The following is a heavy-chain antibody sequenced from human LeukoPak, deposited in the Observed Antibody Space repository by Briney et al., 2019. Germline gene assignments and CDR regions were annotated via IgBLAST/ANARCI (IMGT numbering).Heavy chain of an antibody. D-gene: IGHD6-13*01. J-gene: IGHJ1*01. CDR1: GGSISSSSYY. Sequence: PSKTLSLTCTVSGGSISSSSYYWGWIRQPPGKGLEWIGSIYYSGSTYYNPTLKSRVTISVDTSKNQFSLKLSSVTAADTAVYYCARSIAAAGPFQHWGQGTLVTVSS. CDR3: ARSIAAAGPFQH. V-gene: IGHV4-39*07. CDR2: IYYSGST.